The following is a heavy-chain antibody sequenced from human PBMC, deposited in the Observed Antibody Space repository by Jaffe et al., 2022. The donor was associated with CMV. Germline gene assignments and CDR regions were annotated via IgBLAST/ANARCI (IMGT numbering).Heavy chain of an antibody. J-gene: IGHJ6*02. CDR3: ARDLWERGGMDV. D-gene: IGHD1-26*01. V-gene: IGHV3-53*01. CDR1: GLTVSSNY. Sequence: EVQLVESGGGLIQPGGSLRLSCAASGLTVSSNYMNWVRQAPGKGLEWVSSIYSGGSTFHADSVKGRFTISRDNSKNTLYLQMNSLRADDTAVYYCARDLWERGGMDVWGQGTTVTVSS. CDR2: IYSGGST.